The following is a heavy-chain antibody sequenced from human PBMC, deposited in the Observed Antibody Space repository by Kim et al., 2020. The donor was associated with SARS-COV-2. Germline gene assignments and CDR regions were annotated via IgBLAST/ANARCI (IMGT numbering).Heavy chain of an antibody. V-gene: IGHV3-30*07. CDR3: ARDGGLDYGGNTDY. J-gene: IGHJ4*02. D-gene: IGHD4-17*01. Sequence: ESVKGRFTISRDNSKNTLYLQMNSLRAEDTAVYYCARDGGLDYGGNTDYWGQGTLVTVSS.